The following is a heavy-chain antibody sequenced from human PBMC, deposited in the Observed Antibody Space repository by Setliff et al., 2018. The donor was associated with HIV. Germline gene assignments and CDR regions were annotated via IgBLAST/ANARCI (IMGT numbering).Heavy chain of an antibody. CDR3: ARARGSVGYYVSGTMYHMDV. V-gene: IGHV3-23*01. CDR1: GFTFSSHA. CDR2: ISGSGDFI. D-gene: IGHD3-10*01. Sequence: GGSLRLSCVASGFTFSSHAMSWVRQAPGKGLEWVSTISGSGDFIFYRESVKGRFTISRDNSKNTVFLQMNSLRAEDTATYYCARARGSVGYYVSGTMYHMDVWGKGTTVTVSS. J-gene: IGHJ6*03.